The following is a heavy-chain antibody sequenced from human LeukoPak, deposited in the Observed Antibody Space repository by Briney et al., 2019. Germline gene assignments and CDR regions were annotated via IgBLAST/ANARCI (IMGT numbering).Heavy chain of an antibody. D-gene: IGHD3-3*01. CDR2: ISGSGGST. J-gene: IGHJ4*02. CDR1: GFTFSSYA. CDR3: AKRPGDYDFWSGFDY. Sequence: GGCLRLSCAASGFTFSSYAMSWVRQAPGKGLEWVSAISGSGGSTYYADSVKGRFTISRDNSKNTLYLQMNSLRAEDTAVYYCAKRPGDYDFWSGFDYWGQGTLVTVSS. V-gene: IGHV3-23*01.